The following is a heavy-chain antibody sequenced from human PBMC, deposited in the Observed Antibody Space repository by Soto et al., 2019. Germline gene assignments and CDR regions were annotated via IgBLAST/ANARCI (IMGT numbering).Heavy chain of an antibody. V-gene: IGHV4-59*01. Sequence: SETLSLTCTVSGGSISSYYWSWIRQPPGKGLEWIGYIYYSGSTNYNPSLKSRVTISVDTAKNQFSLRLSSVTAADTAVYYCARIGPVRGVINNWFDPWGQGTLVTAPQ. CDR1: GGSISSYY. D-gene: IGHD3-10*01. J-gene: IGHJ5*02. CDR3: ARIGPVRGVINNWFDP. CDR2: IYYSGST.